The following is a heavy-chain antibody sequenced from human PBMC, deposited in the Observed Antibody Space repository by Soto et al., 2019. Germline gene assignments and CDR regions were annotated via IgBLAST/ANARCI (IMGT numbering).Heavy chain of an antibody. CDR2: IYYSGST. D-gene: IGHD6-6*01. V-gene: IGHV4-30-4*01. CDR3: AREATIAARLDS. Sequence: SETLSLTCTVSGASVSSGDYYWSWLRQPPGKGLEWIGYIYYSGSTYYNPSLKSRVTISVDTSKNQFSLKLSSVTAADTAVYYCAREATIAARLDSWGQGTLVTVSS. J-gene: IGHJ4*02. CDR1: GASVSSGDYY.